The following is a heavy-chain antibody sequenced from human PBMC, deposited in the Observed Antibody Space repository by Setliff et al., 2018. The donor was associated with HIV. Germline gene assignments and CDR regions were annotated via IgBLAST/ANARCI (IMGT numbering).Heavy chain of an antibody. CDR1: GFTFSDKS. J-gene: IGHJ4*02. CDR2: ISGSGGDT. Sequence: GGSLRLSCAASGFTFSDKSMSWVRQAPGMGLEWVSTISGSGGDTYYADSAKGRFTILRDNSKNTLYLQINTLRVEDTAIYYCTKNDFGGRWDWGQGTLVTVS. V-gene: IGHV3-23*01. CDR3: TKNDFGGRWD. D-gene: IGHD1-1*01.